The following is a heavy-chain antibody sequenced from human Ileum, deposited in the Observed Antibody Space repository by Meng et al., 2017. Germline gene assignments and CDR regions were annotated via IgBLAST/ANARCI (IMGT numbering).Heavy chain of an antibody. D-gene: IGHD2/OR15-2a*01. V-gene: IGHV4-4*02. Sequence: GPAPGLGEPSGTLSLTCVVSGDSISSSNWWNWVRQPPGKGLEWIGEIFHTGSTNYNPSLKSRVTISADKSKNQFSLNLSSVTAADTAVYYCATNKNKKIDYWGQGTLVTVSS. CDR1: GDSISSSNW. J-gene: IGHJ4*02. CDR2: IFHTGST. CDR3: ATNKNKKIDY.